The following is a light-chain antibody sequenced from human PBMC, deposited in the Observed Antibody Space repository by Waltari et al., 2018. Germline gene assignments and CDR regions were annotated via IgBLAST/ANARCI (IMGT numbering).Light chain of an antibody. CDR3: MQSLQLPIT. Sequence: EIVMTQTPLSLSVTPGQPASISCKSSQSLLHSDGRTYLFWYLQKPGQSPQLLIYEVSSLFSGVPDRFSGSWSGTDFTLTISRVEAEDVGVYYCMQSLQLPITFGQGTRLEIK. CDR2: EVS. J-gene: IGKJ5*01. CDR1: QSLLHSDGRTY. V-gene: IGKV2-29*02.